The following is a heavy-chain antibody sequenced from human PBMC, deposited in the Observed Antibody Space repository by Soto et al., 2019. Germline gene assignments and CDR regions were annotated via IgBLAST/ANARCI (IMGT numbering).Heavy chain of an antibody. V-gene: IGHV1-69*01. Sequence: QVQLVQSGAEVKKPGSSVKVSCKASRGTFSSYAISWVRQAPGQGLEWMGGIIPIFGTANYAQKFQGRVTITADESTSTAYMELSSLRSEDTAVYYCARGDYYDSSGYYDAFDIWGQGTMVTVSS. CDR1: RGTFSSYA. D-gene: IGHD3-22*01. CDR2: IIPIFGTA. CDR3: ARGDYYDSSGYYDAFDI. J-gene: IGHJ3*02.